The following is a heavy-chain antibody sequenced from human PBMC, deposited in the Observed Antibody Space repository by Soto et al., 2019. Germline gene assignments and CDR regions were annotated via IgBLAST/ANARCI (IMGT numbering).Heavy chain of an antibody. J-gene: IGHJ6*03. CDR2: IWYDGSNK. Sequence: LSLTCAASGFTFSSYGMHWVRQAPGKGLEWVAVIWYDGSNKYYADSVKGRFTISRDNSKNTLYLQMNSLRAEDTAVYYCARDPPYYDILTGQYYYYYYMDVWGKGTTVTVSS. CDR3: ARDPPYYDILTGQYYYYYYMDV. D-gene: IGHD3-9*01. V-gene: IGHV3-33*01. CDR1: GFTFSSYG.